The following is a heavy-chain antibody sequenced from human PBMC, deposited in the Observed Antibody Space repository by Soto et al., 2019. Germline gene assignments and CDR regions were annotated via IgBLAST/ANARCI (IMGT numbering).Heavy chain of an antibody. V-gene: IGHV3-7*05. CDR1: GSTFSSYW. CDR3: VRHRNVWPLDY. Sequence: EVQLVESGGGLVQPGGSLRLSCAASGSTFSSYWMSWVRQAPGKGLEWVANIKQDGSQKYYVDSLEGRFTISRDNAENSLFLQMNSLTAEDTAVYYCVRHRNVWPLDYWGQGTLVTVSS. CDR2: IKQDGSQK. J-gene: IGHJ4*02.